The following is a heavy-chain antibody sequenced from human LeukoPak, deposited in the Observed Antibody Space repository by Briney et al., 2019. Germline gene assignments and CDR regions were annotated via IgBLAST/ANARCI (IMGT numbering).Heavy chain of an antibody. CDR3: AKETSITGAGDF. Sequence: PGGSLRLSCAASGFTFSSYAMSWVRQAPGKGLEWVSPISASGLSTYYTDSVRGRFTNSRDNSKNTLYLQMHSLRAEDTAVYYCAKETSITGAGDFWGQGALVTVSS. CDR1: GFTFSSYA. V-gene: IGHV3-23*01. CDR2: ISASGLST. D-gene: IGHD1-20*01. J-gene: IGHJ4*02.